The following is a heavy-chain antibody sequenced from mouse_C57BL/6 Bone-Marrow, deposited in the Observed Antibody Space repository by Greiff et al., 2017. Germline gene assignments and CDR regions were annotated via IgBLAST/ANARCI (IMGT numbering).Heavy chain of an antibody. V-gene: IGHV5-16*01. D-gene: IGHD2-3*01. J-gene: IGHJ4*01. Sequence: KVEESEGGLVQPGSSMKLSCTASGFTFSDYYMAWVRQVPEKGLEWVANINYDGSSTYYLDSLKSRFIISRDNAKNILYLQMSSLKSEDTATYYCAVTHYAMDYWGQGTSVTVSS. CDR3: AVTHYAMDY. CDR2: INYDGSST. CDR1: GFTFSDYY.